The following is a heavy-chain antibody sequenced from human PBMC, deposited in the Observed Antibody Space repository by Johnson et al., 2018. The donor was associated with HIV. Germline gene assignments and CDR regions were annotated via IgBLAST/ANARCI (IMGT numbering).Heavy chain of an antibody. J-gene: IGHJ3*02. Sequence: QVQLVESGGGLVKPGGSLRLSCAASGFTFSDYYMTWIRQAPGKGLDWVSYISSTGTTIYYADSVKGRFTISRDNAMKSLYLQINSLRAEDTAVYYCARNGLIPAAKGVAFDIWGQGTTVTVSS. V-gene: IGHV3-11*04. CDR3: ARNGLIPAAKGVAFDI. D-gene: IGHD2-2*01. CDR2: ISSTGTTI. CDR1: GFTFSDYY.